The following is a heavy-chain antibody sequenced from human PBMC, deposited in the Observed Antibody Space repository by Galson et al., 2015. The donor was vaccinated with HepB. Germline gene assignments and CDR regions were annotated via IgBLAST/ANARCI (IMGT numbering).Heavy chain of an antibody. CDR2: IIPILGIT. CDR3: AGDPSSLGIISYYYGMDV. V-gene: IGHV1-69*04. Sequence: SVKVSCKASGGTFSSYTISWVRQAPGQGLEWMGRIIPILGITNYAQKFQGRVTITEDKSKSTAYMELSSLRSEDTAVYYCAGDPSSLGIISYYYGMDVWGQGTTVTVSS. D-gene: IGHD2-2*01. CDR1: GGTFSSYT. J-gene: IGHJ6*02.